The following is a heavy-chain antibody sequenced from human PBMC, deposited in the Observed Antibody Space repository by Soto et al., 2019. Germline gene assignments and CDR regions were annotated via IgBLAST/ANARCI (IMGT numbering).Heavy chain of an antibody. D-gene: IGHD1-20*01. V-gene: IGHV3-21*01. CDR1: GFTFSSYS. CDR3: ARDVFLAANWNDVPAVDY. J-gene: IGHJ4*02. CDR2: ISSSSSYI. Sequence: EVQLVESGGSLVKPGGSLRLSCAASGFTFSSYSMNWVRQAPGKGLEWVSSISSSSSYIYYADSVKGRFTISRDNAKNSLYLQMNSLRAEDTAVYYCARDVFLAANWNDVPAVDYWGQGTLVTVSS.